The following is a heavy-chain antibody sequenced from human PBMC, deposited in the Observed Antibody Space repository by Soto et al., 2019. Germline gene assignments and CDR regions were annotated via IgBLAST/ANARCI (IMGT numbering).Heavy chain of an antibody. CDR3: AKSITMIVVAISGFDY. CDR2: ISWNSGSI. J-gene: IGHJ4*02. CDR1: GFTFDDYA. D-gene: IGHD3-22*01. V-gene: IGHV3-9*01. Sequence: PGGSLILSCAASGFTFDDYAMHWVRQAPGKGLEWVSGISWNSGSIGYADSVKGRFTISRDNAKNSLYLQMNSLRAEDTALYYCAKSITMIVVAISGFDYWGQGTLVTVSS.